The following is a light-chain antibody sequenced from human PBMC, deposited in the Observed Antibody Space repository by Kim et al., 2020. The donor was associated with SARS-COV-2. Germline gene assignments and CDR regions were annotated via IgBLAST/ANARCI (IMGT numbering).Light chain of an antibody. CDR3: QQYDEWPWT. J-gene: IGKJ1*01. Sequence: VSPGESVTLSCRSTKRVNDNLAWYQQKPGQPPRLLVYGGSVTPTYIPARFSGSGSKTEYTLTVTSLQSEDFAIYYCQQYDEWPWTFGQGTKVDIK. V-gene: IGKV3-15*01. CDR1: KRVNDN. CDR2: GGS.